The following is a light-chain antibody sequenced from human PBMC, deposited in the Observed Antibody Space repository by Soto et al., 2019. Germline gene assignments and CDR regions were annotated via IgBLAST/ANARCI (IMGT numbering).Light chain of an antibody. Sequence: DVQMTQSPSTLPASVGDRVTITCGASQTISSWLAWYQQKPGKAPKLLIYDVSSLGSGVPSRFSGSGSGTEFTLAISSLQPDDFATYYCQQYNSYPWTFGQGTKVDIK. CDR1: QTISSW. CDR3: QQYNSYPWT. CDR2: DVS. V-gene: IGKV1-5*01. J-gene: IGKJ1*01.